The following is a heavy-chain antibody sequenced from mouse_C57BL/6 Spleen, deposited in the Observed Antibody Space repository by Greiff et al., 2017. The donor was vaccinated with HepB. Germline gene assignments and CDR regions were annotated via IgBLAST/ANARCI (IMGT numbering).Heavy chain of an antibody. J-gene: IGHJ1*03. CDR2: IDPEDGET. Sequence: VQLKQPGAELVKPGASVKLSCTASGFNIKDYYMHWVKQRTEQGLEWIGRIDPEDGETKYAPKFQGKATITADTSSNTAYLQLSSLTSEDTAVYYCARNPPYYYGSSAGWYFEVWGTGTTVTVSS. D-gene: IGHD1-1*01. CDR1: GFNIKDYY. CDR3: ARNPPYYYGSSAGWYFEV. V-gene: IGHV14-2*01.